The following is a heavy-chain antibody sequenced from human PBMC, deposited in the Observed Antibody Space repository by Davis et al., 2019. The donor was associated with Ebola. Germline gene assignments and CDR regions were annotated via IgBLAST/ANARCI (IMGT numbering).Heavy chain of an antibody. CDR3: ARLRGPSWYFDL. J-gene: IGHJ2*01. D-gene: IGHD3-16*01. Sequence: ASVKVSCKASGYTFTSYYMHWVRQAPGQGLEWMGIIKPSGGSTTYAQKFQGRVTMTRDTSTSTAYMELSSLRSEDTAVYYCARLRGPSWYFDLWGRGTLVTVSS. CDR1: GYTFTSYY. V-gene: IGHV1-46*01. CDR2: IKPSGGST.